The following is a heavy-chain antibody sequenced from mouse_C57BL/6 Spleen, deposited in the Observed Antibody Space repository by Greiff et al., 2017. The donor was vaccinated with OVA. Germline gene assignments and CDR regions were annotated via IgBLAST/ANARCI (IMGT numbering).Heavy chain of an antibody. CDR2: IYPGSGNT. CDR1: GYTFTDYY. D-gene: IGHD1-2*01. V-gene: IGHV1-76*01. Sequence: QVQLQQSGAELVRPGASVKLSCKASGYTFTDYYINWVKQRPGQGLEWIARIYPGSGNTYYNEKFKGKATLTAEKSSSTAYMQLSSLTSEDSAVYFCAREYYGPPAWFAYWGQGTLVTVSA. CDR3: AREYYGPPAWFAY. J-gene: IGHJ3*01.